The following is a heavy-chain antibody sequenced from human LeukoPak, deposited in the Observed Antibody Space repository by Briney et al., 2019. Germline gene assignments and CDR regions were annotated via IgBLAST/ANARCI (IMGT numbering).Heavy chain of an antibody. CDR2: INHSGST. CDR3: AGGPVTTPYYFDY. V-gene: IGHV4-34*01. Sequence: SETLSLTCAVYGGSFSGYYWSWIRQPPGKGLEWIGEINHSGSTNYNPSLKSRVTISVDTSKNQFSLKLSSVTAADTAVYYCAGGPVTTPYYFDYWGQGTLVTVSS. CDR1: GGSFSGYY. D-gene: IGHD4-17*01. J-gene: IGHJ4*02.